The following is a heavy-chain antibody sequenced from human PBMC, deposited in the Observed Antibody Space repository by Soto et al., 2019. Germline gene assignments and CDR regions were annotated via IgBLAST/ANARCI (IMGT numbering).Heavy chain of an antibody. D-gene: IGHD3-3*01. CDR1: GFTFSSYS. V-gene: IGHV3-48*01. Sequence: EVQVVESGGGLVQPGGSLRLSCAASGFTFSSYSMNWVRQAPGKGLEWVSYISSSSSTKFYADSVQGRFTISRDNARNSLYLQMNSLRAEATTVSYCARDVDGGGQGTPCTVSS. CDR3: ARDVDG. J-gene: IGHJ4*02. CDR2: ISSSSSTK.